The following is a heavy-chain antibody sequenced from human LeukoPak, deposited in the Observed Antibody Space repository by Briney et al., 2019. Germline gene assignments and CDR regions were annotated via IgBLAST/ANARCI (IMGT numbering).Heavy chain of an antibody. CDR1: GYNFISYY. V-gene: IGHV1-46*01. D-gene: IGHD2-8*01. J-gene: IGHJ6*02. CDR3: AREDVVLVDAVRYYYYGMDV. CDR2: INPSGGSA. Sequence: ASVKVSCKASGYNFISYYMHWVRQAPGQGLEWMGIINPSGGSASYAQKFQDRVTMTRDTSTSTVYMELSSLKSEDTAVYYCAREDVVLVDAVRYYYYGMDVWGQGTTVTVSS.